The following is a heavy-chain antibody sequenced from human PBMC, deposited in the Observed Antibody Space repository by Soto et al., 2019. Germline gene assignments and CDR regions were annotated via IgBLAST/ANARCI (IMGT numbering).Heavy chain of an antibody. CDR3: ARIDVDTAWDTVIAFDI. CDR1: GGSISSGGYS. V-gene: IGHV4-30-2*01. J-gene: IGHJ3*02. Sequence: QLQLQESGSGLVKPSQTLSLTCAVSGGSISSGGYSWSWIRQPPGKGLEWIGYIFHSGNTYYNPSLNSRGTIPVDRPKNQFSLNLSSVTAADTAVYYCARIDVDTAWDTVIAFDIWGQGTMVTVS. D-gene: IGHD5-18*01. CDR2: IFHSGNT.